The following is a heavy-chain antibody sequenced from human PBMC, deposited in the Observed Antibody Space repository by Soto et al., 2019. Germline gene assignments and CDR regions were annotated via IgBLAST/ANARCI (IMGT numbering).Heavy chain of an antibody. D-gene: IGHD3-16*01. CDR3: ARAQWEGTTIGAGDYYGMDV. CDR2: INPSGGST. J-gene: IGHJ6*02. CDR1: GYTFTSYY. Sequence: GASVKVSCKASGYTFTSYYMHWVRQAPGQGLEWMGIINPSGGSTSYAQKFQGRVTMTRDTSTSTVYMELSSLRSEDTAVYYCARAQWEGTTIGAGDYYGMDVWGQGTTVTV. V-gene: IGHV1-46*01.